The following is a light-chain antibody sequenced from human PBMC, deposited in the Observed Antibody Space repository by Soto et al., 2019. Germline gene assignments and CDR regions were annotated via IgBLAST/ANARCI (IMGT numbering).Light chain of an antibody. CDR1: SSDVGGYNY. CDR2: DVT. V-gene: IGLV2-14*01. Sequence: QSVLTQPASVSGSPGQSITISCTGTSSDVGGYNYDSWYQQHPGKAPKLMIYDVTNRPSWVSNRFSGSNSGNTASLTIAGLQAEDEADYYCSSYTSSSTYVVFGGGTKLTVL. CDR3: SSYTSSSTYVV. J-gene: IGLJ2*01.